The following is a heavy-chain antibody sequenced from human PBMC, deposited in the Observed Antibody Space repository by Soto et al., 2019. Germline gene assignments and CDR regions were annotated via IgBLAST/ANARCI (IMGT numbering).Heavy chain of an antibody. Sequence: GGSLRLSCAASGFTFSSYSMNWVRQAPGKGLEWVSYISSSSSTIYYADSVKGRFTISRDNAKNSLYLQMNSLRAEDMAVYYCARVGGPVYYYGMDVWGQGTTVTVSS. CDR2: ISSSSSTI. CDR3: ARVGGPVYYYGMDV. CDR1: GFTFSSYS. J-gene: IGHJ6*02. V-gene: IGHV3-48*04. D-gene: IGHD3-10*01.